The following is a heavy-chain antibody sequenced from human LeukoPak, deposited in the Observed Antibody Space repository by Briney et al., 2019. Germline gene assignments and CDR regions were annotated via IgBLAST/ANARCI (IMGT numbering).Heavy chain of an antibody. J-gene: IGHJ3*02. Sequence: GGSLRLSCVASGFTFSTHVMNWVRQAPGKGLEWVSYISSSSIPVYYADSVKGRFTISRDNAKNSLYLQMNSLRAEDTAVYYCARPPPLNSGGNAFDIWGQGTMVTVSS. V-gene: IGHV3-48*01. D-gene: IGHD2-15*01. CDR1: GFTFSTHV. CDR3: ARPPPLNSGGNAFDI. CDR2: ISSSSIPV.